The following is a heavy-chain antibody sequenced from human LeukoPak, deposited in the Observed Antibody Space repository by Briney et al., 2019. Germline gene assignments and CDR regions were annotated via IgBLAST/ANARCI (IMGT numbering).Heavy chain of an antibody. Sequence: GASVKVSCKASGYTFSSYAISWVRQAPGQGLEWMGGIIPIFGTANYAQKFQGRVTFTADESTSTAYMELSSLRSEDTAVYYCARTDIVVVPAAKSHWFDPWGQGTLVTVSS. CDR1: GYTFSSYA. D-gene: IGHD2-2*01. V-gene: IGHV1-69*13. CDR3: ARTDIVVVPAAKSHWFDP. J-gene: IGHJ5*02. CDR2: IIPIFGTA.